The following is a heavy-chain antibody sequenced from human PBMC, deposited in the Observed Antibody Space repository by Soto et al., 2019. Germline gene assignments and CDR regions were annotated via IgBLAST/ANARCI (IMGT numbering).Heavy chain of an antibody. J-gene: IGHJ6*02. CDR1: GFSFSDYE. CDR2: ISFSGSTI. V-gene: IGHV3-48*03. CDR3: TRGAGFFYGVDV. Sequence: PGGSLRLACAASGFSFSDYEMNWVRQAPGKGREWIAHISFSGSTIYYADSVKGRFSISRDNSKNFLYLQMSGLRGDDSAVYYCTRGAGFFYGVDVWGLGTTVTAP. D-gene: IGHD3-10*01.